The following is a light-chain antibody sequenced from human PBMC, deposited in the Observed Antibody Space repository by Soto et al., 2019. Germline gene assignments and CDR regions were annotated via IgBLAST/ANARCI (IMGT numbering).Light chain of an antibody. CDR3: QPSDSGLFGLI. CDR2: GPS. V-gene: IGLV1-40*01. J-gene: IGLJ6*01. Sequence: QSVLTQPPSVPGVQGQRGTTACTGNNSNIGPGFDVHWYRHFTGAAPKLLLSGPSHPPSVVPDRFSGSNSGTSASLAITGLQADDDADYYCQPSDSGLFGLIFGNGTKVTVL. CDR1: NSNIGPGFD.